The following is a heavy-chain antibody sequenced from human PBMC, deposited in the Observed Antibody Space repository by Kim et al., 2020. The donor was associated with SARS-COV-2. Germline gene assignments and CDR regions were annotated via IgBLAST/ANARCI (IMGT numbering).Heavy chain of an antibody. J-gene: IGHJ4*02. V-gene: IGHV3-30*03. D-gene: IGHD6-19*01. CDR3: AREGHSSGRAGTFDY. Sequence: ADAGKVRFTVSRDHSQNALFLQLDSLRPEDTAMYYCAREGHSSGRAGTFDYWGQGTLVTVSS.